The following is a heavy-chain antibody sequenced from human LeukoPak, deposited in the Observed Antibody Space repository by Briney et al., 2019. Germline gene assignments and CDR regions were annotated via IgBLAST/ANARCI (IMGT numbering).Heavy chain of an antibody. Sequence: PGGSLRLSCAVSGVTLSNYGMSWVRQAPGKGLEWVAGISDSAGSTNYADSVKGRSTISRDNPKNTLYLQMNSLRAEDTAVYFCAKRGVVIRVILVGFHKEAYYFDSWGQGALVTVSS. D-gene: IGHD3-22*01. CDR1: GVTLSNYG. J-gene: IGHJ4*02. CDR2: ISDSAGST. CDR3: AKRGVVIRVILVGFHKEAYYFDS. V-gene: IGHV3-23*01.